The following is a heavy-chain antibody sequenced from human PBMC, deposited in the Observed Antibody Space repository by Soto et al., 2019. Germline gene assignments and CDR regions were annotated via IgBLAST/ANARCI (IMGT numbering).Heavy chain of an antibody. V-gene: IGHV4-59*01. CDR3: AFSWNALGFTTFED. CDR1: GSSIGTYC. Sequence: SENLSHTYTVSGSSIGTYCWSWIRQSPGKGLEWIGYIYDRGTTDYNPSLKSRVTMSVDTSKSQFSLHLNSVTTADTAVYYCAFSWNALGFTTFEDWGQGIQVTV. CDR2: IYDRGTT. J-gene: IGHJ4*02. D-gene: IGHD1-26*01.